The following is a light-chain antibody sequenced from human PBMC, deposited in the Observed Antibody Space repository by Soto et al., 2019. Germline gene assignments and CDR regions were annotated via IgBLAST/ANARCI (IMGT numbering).Light chain of an antibody. CDR2: GAS. V-gene: IGKV3-15*01. Sequence: EMVKTQSPATLSVSPGERATLSCRASQSVSSNLAWYQQKPGQAPRLLMYGASTRATGIPDRFSGSGSGTEFTLTICSLQSEDFAVYYCQQYNNWPPWTFGQGTKVEIK. CDR3: QQYNNWPPWT. J-gene: IGKJ1*01. CDR1: QSVSSN.